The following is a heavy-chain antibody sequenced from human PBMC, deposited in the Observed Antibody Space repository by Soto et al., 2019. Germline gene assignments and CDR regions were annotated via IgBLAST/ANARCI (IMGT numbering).Heavy chain of an antibody. CDR2: ISYDGSNK. D-gene: IGHD6-6*01. CDR1: GFTFSSYG. Sequence: QVQLVESGGGVVQPGRSLRLSCAASGFTFSSYGMHWVRQAPGKGLEWVAVISYDGSNKYYADSVKGRFTISRDNSKNTLYLQMNSLRAEDTAVYYCAKDALIAARTYYYYGMDVWGQGTTVTVSS. J-gene: IGHJ6*02. V-gene: IGHV3-30*18. CDR3: AKDALIAARTYYYYGMDV.